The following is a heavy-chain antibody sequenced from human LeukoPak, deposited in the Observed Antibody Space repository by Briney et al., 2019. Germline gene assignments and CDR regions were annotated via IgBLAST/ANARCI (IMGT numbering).Heavy chain of an antibody. V-gene: IGHV3-9*01. J-gene: IGHJ4*02. CDR3: AKAFAFVGANFFDY. Sequence: PGRSLRLSCAASGFTFDDYAMHWVRQAPGKGLEWVSGISWNSGSIGYADSVKGRFTISRDNAKNSLYLQMNSLRAEDTALYYCAKAFAFVGANFFDYWGQGTLVTVSS. CDR1: GFTFDDYA. CDR2: ISWNSGSI. D-gene: IGHD1-26*01.